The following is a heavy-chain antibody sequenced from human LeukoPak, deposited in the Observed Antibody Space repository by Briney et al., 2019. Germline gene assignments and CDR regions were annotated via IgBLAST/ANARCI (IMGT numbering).Heavy chain of an antibody. CDR3: ARDRTGDGYNPFDY. Sequence: SQTLSLTCTASGGSISSGSYYWSWIRQPAGKGLEWIWRIYTSGSTNYNPSLKSRVTISVDTSKNQFSLKLSSVTAADTAVYYCARDRTGDGYNPFDYWGQGTLVTVSS. D-gene: IGHD5-24*01. CDR1: GGSISSGSYY. J-gene: IGHJ4*02. V-gene: IGHV4-61*02. CDR2: IYTSGST.